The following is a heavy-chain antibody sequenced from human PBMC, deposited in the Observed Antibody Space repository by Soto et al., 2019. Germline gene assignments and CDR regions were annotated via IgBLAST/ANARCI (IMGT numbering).Heavy chain of an antibody. CDR1: GGSISSSSYY. CDR2: IYYSGST. D-gene: IGHD4-17*01. Sequence: QLQLQESGPGLVKPSETLSLTCTVSGGSISSSSYYWGWIRQPPGKGLEWIGSIYYSGSTYYNPSLKSRVTISVDTSKNQFSLTLSSVTAADTAVYYCARRDYGDFDNWFDPWGQGTLVTVSS. J-gene: IGHJ5*02. V-gene: IGHV4-39*01. CDR3: ARRDYGDFDNWFDP.